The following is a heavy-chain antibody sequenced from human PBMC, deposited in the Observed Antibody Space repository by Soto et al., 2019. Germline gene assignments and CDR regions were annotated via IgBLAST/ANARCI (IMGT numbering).Heavy chain of an antibody. CDR1: GYSFAGYW. J-gene: IGHJ5*02. D-gene: IGHD5-18*01. V-gene: IGHV5-10-1*01. CDR3: ARQQVDKAMEPIRGLDP. CDR2: IDPSDSQT. Sequence: PGESLKISCKGSGYSFAGYWITWVRQMPGKGLEWMGRIDPSDSQTYYSPSFRGHVTISAAKSISTAYLQWSSLKASDTAMYYCARQQVDKAMEPIRGLDPWGQGTLVTVYS.